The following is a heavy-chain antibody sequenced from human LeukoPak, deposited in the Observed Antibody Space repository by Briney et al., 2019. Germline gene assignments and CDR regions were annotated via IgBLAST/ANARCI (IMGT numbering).Heavy chain of an antibody. CDR2: INPSGGST. Sequence: ASVKVSCKASGYTFTSYYMHWVRQAPGQGLEWMGIINPSGGSTSYAQKFRGRVTMTRDTSTSTVYMELSSLRSEDTAVYYCARGLGDSRAVGSFDPWGQGTLVTVSS. D-gene: IGHD3-16*01. J-gene: IGHJ5*02. CDR1: GYTFTSYY. CDR3: ARGLGDSRAVGSFDP. V-gene: IGHV1-46*01.